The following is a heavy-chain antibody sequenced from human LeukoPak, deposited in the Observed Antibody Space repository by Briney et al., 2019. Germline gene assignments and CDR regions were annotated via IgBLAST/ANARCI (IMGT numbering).Heavy chain of an antibody. V-gene: IGHV4-30-2*01. J-gene: IGHJ4*02. Sequence: PSQTLSLTCAVSGGSISSGGYSWSWIRQPPGKGLEWIGYIYHSGSTYYNPSPKSRVTISVDRSKNQFSLKLSSVTAADTAVYYCASLVDTAMVLDYWGQGTLVTVSS. D-gene: IGHD5-18*01. CDR2: IYHSGST. CDR3: ASLVDTAMVLDY. CDR1: GGSISSGGYS.